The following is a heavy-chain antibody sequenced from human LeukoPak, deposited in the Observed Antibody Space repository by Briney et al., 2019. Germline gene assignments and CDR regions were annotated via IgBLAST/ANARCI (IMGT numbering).Heavy chain of an antibody. J-gene: IGHJ5*02. CDR1: GGSISSYY. Sequence: PSETLSLTCTVSGGSISSYYWSWIPQPAGKGLEWIGRIYTSGSTNYNPSLKSRVTMSVDTSKNQFSLRLSSVNAADTAVYFCAREGTSGGLNWLDPWGQGTLVTVSS. V-gene: IGHV4-4*07. D-gene: IGHD3-10*01. CDR3: AREGTSGGLNWLDP. CDR2: IYTSGST.